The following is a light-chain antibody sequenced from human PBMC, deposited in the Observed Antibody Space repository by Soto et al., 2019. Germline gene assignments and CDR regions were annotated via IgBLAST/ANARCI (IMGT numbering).Light chain of an antibody. CDR3: QQYHSYPVT. Sequence: DIQMTQSPSSLSASVGDTVTITCRASQGIRNFLAWFQQKPGKAPTSLISEASSLQSGVPSRFSGSGSGTDFTLTISSLQPEDFATYYCQQYHSYPVTFGGGTKVEIK. CDR2: EAS. CDR1: QGIRNF. V-gene: IGKV1-16*01. J-gene: IGKJ4*01.